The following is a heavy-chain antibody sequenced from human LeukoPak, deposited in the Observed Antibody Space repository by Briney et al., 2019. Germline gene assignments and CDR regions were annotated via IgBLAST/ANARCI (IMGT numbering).Heavy chain of an antibody. CDR2: IYYSGST. CDR3: ARHKGAAGSGWYYFDY. J-gene: IGHJ4*02. V-gene: IGHV4-39*01. D-gene: IGHD6-13*01. Sequence: PSETLSLTCTVSGGSISSCSYYWGWIPQPPGKGLEGIGSIYYSGSTYYSQSLKSRVTISVDTSKNQFSLKPSSVTAADTAVYYCARHKGAAGSGWYYFDYWGQGTLVTVSS. CDR1: GGSISSCSYY.